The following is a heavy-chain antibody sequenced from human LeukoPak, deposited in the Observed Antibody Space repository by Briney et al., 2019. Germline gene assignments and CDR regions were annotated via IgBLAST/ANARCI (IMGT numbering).Heavy chain of an antibody. Sequence: PSETLSLTCTVSGGSISSYYWSWIRQPPGKGLEWIGEINHSGSTNYNPSLKSRVTISVDTSKNQFSLKLSSVTAADTAVYYCARGWDYYGSGSYYNYWGQGTLVTVSS. V-gene: IGHV4-34*01. D-gene: IGHD3-10*01. CDR3: ARGWDYYGSGSYYNY. CDR2: INHSGST. J-gene: IGHJ4*02. CDR1: GGSISSYY.